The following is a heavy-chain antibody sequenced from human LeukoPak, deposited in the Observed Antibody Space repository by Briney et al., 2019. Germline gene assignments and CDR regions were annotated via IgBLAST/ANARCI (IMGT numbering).Heavy chain of an antibody. V-gene: IGHV3-11*04. D-gene: IGHD3-22*01. CDR3: ARPRMKYYYDSSGYYDY. Sequence: GGSLGLPCAASGFTFSDYYMSWIRQAPGKGLEWVSYISSDGSTIYYADSVKGRFTISRDNAKNSLYLQMNSLRAEDTAVYYCARPRMKYYYDSSGYYDYWGQGTLVTVSS. J-gene: IGHJ4*02. CDR1: GFTFSDYY. CDR2: ISSDGSTI.